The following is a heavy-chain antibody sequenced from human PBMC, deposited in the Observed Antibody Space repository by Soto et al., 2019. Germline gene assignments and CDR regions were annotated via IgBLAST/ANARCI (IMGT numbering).Heavy chain of an antibody. CDR1: GDSVSSNSAA. J-gene: IGHJ4*02. D-gene: IGHD6-19*01. V-gene: IGHV6-1*01. CDR2: TYYRSKWYN. CDR3: ARDPPDFRSAFDY. Sequence: SHTLSLTCAISGDSVSSNSAAWNWIRQSPSRGLEWLGRTYYRSKWYNDYAESVKSRITINPDTSKNQFSLHLNSVTPEDTAVYYCARDPPDFRSAFDYWCQGTLGAVS.